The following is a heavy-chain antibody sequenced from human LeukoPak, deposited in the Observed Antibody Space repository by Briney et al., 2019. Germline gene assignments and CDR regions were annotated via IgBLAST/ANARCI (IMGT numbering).Heavy chain of an antibody. CDR1: GFTFSSYG. J-gene: IGHJ6*03. CDR3: ARAPARMVRGVSYYYYYMDV. V-gene: IGHV3-23*01. CDR2: ISGSGGST. D-gene: IGHD3-10*01. Sequence: GGTLRLSCAASGFTFSSYGMSWVRQAPGKGLEWVSAISGSGGSTYYADSVKGRFTISRDNSKNTLYLQMNSLRAEDTAVYYCARAPARMVRGVSYYYYYMDVWGKGTTVTVSS.